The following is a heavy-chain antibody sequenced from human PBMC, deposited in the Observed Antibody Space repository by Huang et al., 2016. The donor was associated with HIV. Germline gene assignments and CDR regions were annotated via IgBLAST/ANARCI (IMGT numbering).Heavy chain of an antibody. J-gene: IGHJ4*02. CDR3: TRDSVYPNYYDGSGFYFDY. D-gene: IGHD3-22*01. CDR2: IRSKDYSETT. CDR1: GFTFGNYG. V-gene: IGHV3-49*05. Sequence: EVQFVESGGGLVKPGRSLRLSCTASGFTFGNYGMSWFGQDPGKGLEWVGCIRSKDYSETTEYAASVKGRFTISRDDSKSIAYLQMNSLKPEDTAVYYCTRDSVYPNYYDGSGFYFDYWGQGTLVTVSS.